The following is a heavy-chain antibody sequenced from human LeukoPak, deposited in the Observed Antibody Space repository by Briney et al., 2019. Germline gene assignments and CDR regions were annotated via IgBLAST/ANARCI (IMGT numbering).Heavy chain of an antibody. J-gene: IGHJ4*02. V-gene: IGHV3-43*01. CDR2: ISRNGAAT. D-gene: IGHD3-9*01. Sequence: GGSLRLSCEASGLSFGDYTMHWVRQAPGKGLEWVSLISRNGAATKYADSVRGRFTVSRDNSKSSLYLQMNSLSTEDTALYYCAGSLYYDRTSSPVPIDYWGQGTLAIVSS. CDR3: AGSLYYDRTSSPVPIDY. CDR1: GLSFGDYT.